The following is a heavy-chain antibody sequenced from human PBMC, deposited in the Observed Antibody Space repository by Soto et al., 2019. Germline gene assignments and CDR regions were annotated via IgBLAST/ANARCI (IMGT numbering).Heavy chain of an antibody. CDR1: GFTFSDHY. CDR3: ATGRLEATILDY. D-gene: IGHD2-2*02. Sequence: QVQLVESGGALVKPGGSLRLSCAASGFTFSDHYMSWIRQPPGKGLEWISYINSRGSSIHYADSVKGRFTISRDDAKNSLYLQMNSLRADDSAVYFCATGRLEATILDYWGQGTLVTVSS. J-gene: IGHJ4*02. V-gene: IGHV3-11*01. CDR2: INSRGSSI.